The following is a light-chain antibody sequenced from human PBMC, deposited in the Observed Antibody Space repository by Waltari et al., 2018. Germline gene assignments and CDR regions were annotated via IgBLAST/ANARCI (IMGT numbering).Light chain of an antibody. Sequence: EIAFTQSPGTLSLSPGDRATLSCSASQSVSRTIAWYQQKPGQAPRLLIYDASSRATGIPDRFSGSGSGTDFSLTISRLEPEDFAVYYCQKYGTLPATFGQGTKVEIK. CDR2: DAS. CDR1: QSVSRT. CDR3: QKYGTLPAT. J-gene: IGKJ1*01. V-gene: IGKV3-20*01.